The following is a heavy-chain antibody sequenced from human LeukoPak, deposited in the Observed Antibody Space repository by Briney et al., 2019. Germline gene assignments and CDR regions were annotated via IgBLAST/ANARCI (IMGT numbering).Heavy chain of an antibody. V-gene: IGHV1-2*04. CDR2: INPNSGDT. J-gene: IGHJ5*02. D-gene: IGHD2-2*01. CDR1: GYTFTGYY. Sequence: ASVKVSCKASGYTFTGYYMHWVRQAPGQGLEWMGGINPNSGDTNYAQRFQGWVTMTRDTSMSTAYMELSRLRSDDTAVYYCARVVPAAISWFDPWGQGTLATVSS. CDR3: ARVVPAAISWFDP.